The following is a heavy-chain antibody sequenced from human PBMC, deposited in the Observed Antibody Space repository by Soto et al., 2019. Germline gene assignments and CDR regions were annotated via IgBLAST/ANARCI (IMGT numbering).Heavy chain of an antibody. V-gene: IGHV4-59*01. CDR1: GGSSSSYY. Sequence: SETLSLTCTVSGGSSSSYYWSWIRQPPGKGLEWIGHIYYSGRTNYNPSLKSRVTISGDTSKNQLSLKLSSVTAADTAVYYCARDYYYDSRVYPGAYYHGMELWGQATPVT. CDR3: ARDYYYDSRVYPGAYYHGMEL. D-gene: IGHD3-22*01. J-gene: IGHJ6*02. CDR2: IYYSGRT.